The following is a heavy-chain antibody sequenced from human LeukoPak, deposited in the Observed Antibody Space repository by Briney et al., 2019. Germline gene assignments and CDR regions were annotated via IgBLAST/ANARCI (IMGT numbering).Heavy chain of an antibody. V-gene: IGHV4-34*01. Sequence: SETLSLTCAVYGGSFSGYYWSWIRQPPGKGLEWIGEINHSGSANYNPSLKSRVTISVDTSKNQFSLKLSSVTAADTAVYYCARGRYWGQGTLVTVSS. CDR2: INHSGSA. J-gene: IGHJ4*02. CDR1: GGSFSGYY. CDR3: ARGRY.